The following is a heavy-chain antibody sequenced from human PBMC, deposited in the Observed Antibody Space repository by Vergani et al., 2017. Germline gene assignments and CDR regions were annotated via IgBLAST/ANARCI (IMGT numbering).Heavy chain of an antibody. J-gene: IGHJ4*02. CDR1: GYTFTSYY. Sequence: QVQLVQSGAEVKKPGASVKVSCKASGYTFTSYYMHWVRQAPGQGLEWMGIINPSGGSTNYAQKLQGRVTMTTDTSTSTAYMELRSLRSDDTAVYYCARDLRKFMGAMARPLDYWGQGTLVTVSS. V-gene: IGHV1-46*01. CDR2: INPSGGST. D-gene: IGHD1-26*01. CDR3: ARDLRKFMGAMARPLDY.